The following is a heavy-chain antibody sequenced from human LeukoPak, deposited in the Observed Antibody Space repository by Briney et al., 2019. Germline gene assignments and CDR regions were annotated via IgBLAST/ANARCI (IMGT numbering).Heavy chain of an antibody. Sequence: PGGSLRLSCAASGFTFSSYDMNWVRQAPGKGLEWVSSISSSSIYIYYADSVKGRVTISRDNAKNSLYLQMSSLRVEDTAVYYCARWRGGMGLLNPPYFDYWGLGTLVTVSS. CDR1: GFTFSSYD. CDR3: ARWRGGMGLLNPPYFDY. CDR2: ISSSSIYI. D-gene: IGHD3-3*01. V-gene: IGHV3-21*01. J-gene: IGHJ4*02.